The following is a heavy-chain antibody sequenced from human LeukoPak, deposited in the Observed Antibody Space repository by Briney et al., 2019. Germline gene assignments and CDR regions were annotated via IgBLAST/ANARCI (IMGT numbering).Heavy chain of an antibody. CDR3: ARGVQSGSYFRNLDY. J-gene: IGHJ4*02. CDR1: GGSFSGYY. D-gene: IGHD1-26*01. CDR2: INHSTST. Sequence: PSETLSLTCAVYGGSFSGYYWSWIRQPPGKGLEWIGEINHSTSTNYNPSLKSRVTISVDTSKNQFSLKLSSVTAADTAVYYCARGVQSGSYFRNLDYWGQGTLVTVSS. V-gene: IGHV4-34*01.